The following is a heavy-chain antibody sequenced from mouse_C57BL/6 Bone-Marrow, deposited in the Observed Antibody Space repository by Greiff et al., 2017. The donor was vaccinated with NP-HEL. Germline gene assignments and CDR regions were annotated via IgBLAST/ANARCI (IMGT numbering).Heavy chain of an antibody. J-gene: IGHJ2*01. CDR2: IYPRSGNT. V-gene: IGHV1-81*01. CDR3: ARYDLATEGYYFDY. Sequence: QVQLQQSGAELARPGASVKLSCKASGYTFTSYGISWVKQRTGQGLEWIGEIYPRSGNTYYNEKFKGKATLTADKSSSTAYMELRSLTSEDSAVYFCARYDLATEGYYFDYWGQGTTLTVSS. CDR1: GYTFTSYG. D-gene: IGHD1-1*01.